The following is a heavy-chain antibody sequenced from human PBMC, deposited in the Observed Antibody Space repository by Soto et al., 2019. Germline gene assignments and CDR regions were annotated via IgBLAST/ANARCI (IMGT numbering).Heavy chain of an antibody. CDR2: INPRDSDV. CDR1: DYTFAAYW. CDR3: ARGGYCSGGSCPYYYYGMDV. V-gene: IGHV5-51*01. Sequence: PGESLKISCKGFDYTFAAYWIGWVRQMPGKGLERMGVINPRDSDVKYSPPFEGQVTISADKSINTAFLQWRSLKASDTAMYYCARGGYCSGGSCPYYYYGMDVWGQGTTVTVSS. D-gene: IGHD2-15*01. J-gene: IGHJ6*02.